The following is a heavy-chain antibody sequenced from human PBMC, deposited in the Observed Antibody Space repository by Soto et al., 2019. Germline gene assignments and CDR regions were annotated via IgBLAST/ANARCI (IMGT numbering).Heavy chain of an antibody. CDR3: SKDNDRGVINYFDY. D-gene: IGHD3-10*02. V-gene: IGHV3-74*01. Sequence: GGSLRLSCAASGFTFSSYWMHWVRQAPGKGLVWVSRINRDGSSINYADSARGRVTISRDNSKNTLYLQMNSLRAEDTAVYYCSKDNDRGVINYFDYRGQGTLVTVSS. CDR2: INRDGSSI. J-gene: IGHJ4*02. CDR1: GFTFSSYW.